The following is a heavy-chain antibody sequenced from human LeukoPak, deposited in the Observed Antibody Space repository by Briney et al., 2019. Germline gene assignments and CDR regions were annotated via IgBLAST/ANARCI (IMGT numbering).Heavy chain of an antibody. CDR3: ARVSGWYVDNWFDP. J-gene: IGHJ5*02. CDR2: INAGNAKT. V-gene: IGHV1-3*01. Sequence: GASVKVSCKASGYTFTSYTMHWVRQAPGQRLEWMGWINAGNAKTRYSQRFQGRVTITRDTSASTAYMELSSLRSEDTAVYYCARVSGWYVDNWFDPWGQGTLVTVSS. D-gene: IGHD6-19*01. CDR1: GYTFTSYT.